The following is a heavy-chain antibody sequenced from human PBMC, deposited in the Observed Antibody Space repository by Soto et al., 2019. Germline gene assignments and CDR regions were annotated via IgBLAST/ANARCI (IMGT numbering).Heavy chain of an antibody. CDR2: ISSSGDAT. V-gene: IGHV3-23*01. D-gene: IGHD5-12*01. CDR1: EFTFKSYA. CDR3: ARWWDGYGS. J-gene: IGHJ5*02. Sequence: WGSLRLSCAASEFTFKSYAMTWFRQAPGKGLEWVSIISSSGDATYYVGSVKGRFTISRDNSQNTLYLQMNSLRAEDTAVYYCARWWDGYGSWGKGTLVTVSS.